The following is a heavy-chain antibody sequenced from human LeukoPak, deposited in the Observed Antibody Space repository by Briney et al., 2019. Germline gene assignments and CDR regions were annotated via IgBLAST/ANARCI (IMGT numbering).Heavy chain of an antibody. CDR2: IRSKAYGGTT. CDR3: LGYCSGGSCDFFDY. J-gene: IGHJ4*02. D-gene: IGHD2-15*01. CDR1: GFTFSSYE. Sequence: SLRLSCAASGFTFSSYEMNWVRQAPGKGLEWVGFIRSKAYGGTTEYAASVKGRFTISRDDSKSIAYLQMNSLKTEDTAVYYCLGYCSGGSCDFFDYWGQGTLVTVSS. V-gene: IGHV3-49*04.